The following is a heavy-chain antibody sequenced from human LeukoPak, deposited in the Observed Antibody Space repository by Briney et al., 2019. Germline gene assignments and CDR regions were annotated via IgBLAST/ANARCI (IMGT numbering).Heavy chain of an antibody. CDR1: GFTFSSYW. V-gene: IGHV3-7*04. CDR2: IRQDGNEQ. Sequence: PGGPLRLSCAASGFTFSSYWMTWVRQAPGKGLEWVANIRQDGNEQYYMDSVKGRFTISRDNAKNSLFLQMNGLTAEDTAVYYCARAPYSGGWYLMYWGQGTLVTVSS. D-gene: IGHD6-19*01. J-gene: IGHJ4*02. CDR3: ARAPYSGGWYLMY.